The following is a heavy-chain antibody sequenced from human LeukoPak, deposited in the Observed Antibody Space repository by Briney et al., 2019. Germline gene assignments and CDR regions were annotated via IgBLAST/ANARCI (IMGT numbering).Heavy chain of an antibody. CDR1: GFTFSSYA. J-gene: IGHJ4*02. D-gene: IGHD6-19*01. V-gene: IGHV3-30-3*01. CDR2: ISYDGSNK. Sequence: GRSLRLSCAASGFTFSSYAMHWVRQAPGKGLEWVAVISYDGSNKYYADSVKGRFTISRDNSKNTLYLQMNSLRPEDTAVYYCVNQISGWVYWGQGTLVTVSS. CDR3: VNQISGWVY.